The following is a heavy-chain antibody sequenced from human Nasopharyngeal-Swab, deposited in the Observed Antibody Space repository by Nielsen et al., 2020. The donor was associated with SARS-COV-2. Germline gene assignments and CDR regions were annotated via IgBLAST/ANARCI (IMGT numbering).Heavy chain of an antibody. CDR1: GFTFSDYA. J-gene: IGHJ4*02. D-gene: IGHD4-11*01. CDR2: ISWNGGSI. Sequence: SLKISCAASGFTFSDYAMHWVRQAPGKGLEWASGISWNGGSIGYADAVKGRFTISRDNAKNSLFLQMNSLRPEDTAFYYCARGTADYSNPSFDYWGQGTLVTVSS. V-gene: IGHV3-9*01. CDR3: ARGTADYSNPSFDY.